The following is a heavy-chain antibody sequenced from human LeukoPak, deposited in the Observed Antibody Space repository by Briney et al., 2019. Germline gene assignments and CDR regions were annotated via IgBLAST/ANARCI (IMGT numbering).Heavy chain of an antibody. CDR1: GGSISSYY. D-gene: IGHD3-22*01. V-gene: IGHV4-59*01. J-gene: IGHJ3*02. CDR3: AAQEATENDNAFDI. Sequence: SETLSLTCTVSGGSISSYYWSWIRQPPGKGLEWIGYIYYSGSTNYNPSLKSRVTISVDTSKNQFSLKLSSVTAADTAVYYCAAQEATENDNAFDIWGLGTMVTVSS. CDR2: IYYSGST.